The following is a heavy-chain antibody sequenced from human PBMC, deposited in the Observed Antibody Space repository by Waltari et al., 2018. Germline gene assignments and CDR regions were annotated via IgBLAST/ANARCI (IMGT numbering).Heavy chain of an antibody. CDR1: GVTFRSYA. D-gene: IGHD3-22*01. J-gene: IGHJ4*02. CDR2: IIPIFGTA. V-gene: IGHV1-69*01. Sequence: QVQLVQSGAEVKKPGSSVKVSCQASGVTFRSYAISWVRPAPGQGLEWMGGIIPIFGTANYAQKFQGRVTITADESTSTAYMELSSLRSEDTAVYYCARDDNYYDSRGYYSDYWGQGTLVTVSS. CDR3: ARDDNYYDSRGYYSDY.